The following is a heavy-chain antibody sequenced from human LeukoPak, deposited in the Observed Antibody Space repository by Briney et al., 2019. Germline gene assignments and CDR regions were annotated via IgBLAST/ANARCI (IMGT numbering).Heavy chain of an antibody. J-gene: IGHJ3*02. CDR3: ARPFRGVTGYDAYDM. CDR2: INAGNGNT. V-gene: IGHV1-3*01. D-gene: IGHD3-10*01. CDR1: GYTFTTSV. Sequence: ASVKVSCKASGYTFTTSVTHWVRQAPGQRLEWMGWINAGNGNTKCSQRFQGRVTITRDTSATTVYMDLSSLRSEDTAVYYCARPFRGVTGYDAYDMWGQGTLVTVS.